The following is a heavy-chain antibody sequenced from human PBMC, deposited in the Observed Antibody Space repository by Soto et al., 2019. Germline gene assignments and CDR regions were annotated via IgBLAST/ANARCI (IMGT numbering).Heavy chain of an antibody. CDR3: ARERDSGPNHFEF. D-gene: IGHD1-26*01. CDR2: TYYKSKWYN. CDR1: GDSVSSNSAA. J-gene: IGHJ4*02. V-gene: IGHV6-1*01. Sequence: SQTLSLTCAISGDSVSSNSAAWNLMRQSPSRGLEWLGATYYKSKWYNDYAVSVKSRIIINPDTSKNQFSLQLNSVTPEDTAVYYCARERDSGPNHFEFRGQGTVVTVSS.